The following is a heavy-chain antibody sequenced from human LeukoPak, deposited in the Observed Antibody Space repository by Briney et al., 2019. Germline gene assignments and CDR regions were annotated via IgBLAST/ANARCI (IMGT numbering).Heavy chain of an antibody. CDR3: ARPLRYSSGWETTYDY. J-gene: IGHJ4*02. Sequence: PGGSLRLSCAASGFTFSDYCMSWIRQAPGKGLEWVSYISSSSSYTNYADSVKGRFTISRDNAKNSLYLQMNSLRAEDTAVYYCARPLRYSSGWETTYDYWGQGTLVTVSS. CDR2: ISSSSSYT. CDR1: GFTFSDYC. V-gene: IGHV3-11*06. D-gene: IGHD6-19*01.